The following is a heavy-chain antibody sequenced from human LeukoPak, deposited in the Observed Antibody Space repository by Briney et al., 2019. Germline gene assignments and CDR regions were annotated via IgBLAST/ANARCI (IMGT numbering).Heavy chain of an antibody. CDR3: ARSIYASGSSYTFDI. Sequence: GGSLRLSCAASGFTFSSYAMSWVRQAPGKGLEWVSAISGSGGSTYYADSVKGRFTISRDNSKNTLYLQMNSLRAADTAVYYCARSIYASGSSYTFDIWGQGTMVTVSS. V-gene: IGHV3-23*01. D-gene: IGHD3-10*01. CDR2: ISGSGGST. J-gene: IGHJ3*02. CDR1: GFTFSSYA.